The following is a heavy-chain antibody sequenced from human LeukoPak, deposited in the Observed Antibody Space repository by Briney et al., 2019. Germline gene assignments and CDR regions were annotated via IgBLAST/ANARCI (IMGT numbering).Heavy chain of an antibody. J-gene: IGHJ6*03. D-gene: IGHD6-6*01. V-gene: IGHV1-69*06. CDR1: GGTFSSYA. Sequence: ASVKVSCKASGGTFSSYAISWVRQAPGQGLEWMGGIIPIFGTANYAQKFQGRVTITADKSTSTAYMELSSLRSEDTAVYYCARAHIAARPSYYYYMDVWGKGTTVTVSS. CDR3: ARAHIAARPSYYYYMDV. CDR2: IIPIFGTA.